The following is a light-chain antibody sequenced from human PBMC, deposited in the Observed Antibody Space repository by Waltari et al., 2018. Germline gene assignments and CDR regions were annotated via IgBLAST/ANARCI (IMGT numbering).Light chain of an antibody. Sequence: EIVLTQSPATLSVSPGERATLPCWASQSIRSILAWYQPKPGQAPRLLIYDASTRATGIPVRFSGSGSGTYFTLTISSLQSEDFAVYYCQQYTNWPLTFGGGTKVEI. CDR3: QQYTNWPLT. CDR1: QSIRSI. J-gene: IGKJ4*01. V-gene: IGKV3D-15*01. CDR2: DAS.